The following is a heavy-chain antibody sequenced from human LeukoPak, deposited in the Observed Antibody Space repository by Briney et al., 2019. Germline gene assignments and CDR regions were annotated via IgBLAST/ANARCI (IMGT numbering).Heavy chain of an antibody. CDR2: INSSSSYI. Sequence: GSLRPSCSASGFTFSSYSMNRVRQAPGKGLELVSSINSSSSYIYYADSVKGRFTISRDNAKNSLYLQMNSLRAEDTAVYYCARLHATYYYDSSGYYFDYWGQGTLVTVSS. CDR1: GFTFSSYS. J-gene: IGHJ4*02. D-gene: IGHD3-22*01. V-gene: IGHV3-21*01. CDR3: ARLHATYYYDSSGYYFDY.